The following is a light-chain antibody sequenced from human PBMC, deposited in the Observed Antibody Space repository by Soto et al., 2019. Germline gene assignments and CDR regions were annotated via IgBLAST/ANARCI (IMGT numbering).Light chain of an antibody. CDR2: EVD. J-gene: IGLJ3*02. Sequence: QSVLTQPASVSGSPGQSISISCTGSSSDVGAYNHVAWYQQKPGKAPKLLIYEVDNRPSGISHRFSGSKSGNTASLTISGLQTEDEADYYCSSYTVINTAVFGGGTKVTVL. CDR3: SSYTVINTAV. V-gene: IGLV2-14*01. CDR1: SSDVGAYNH.